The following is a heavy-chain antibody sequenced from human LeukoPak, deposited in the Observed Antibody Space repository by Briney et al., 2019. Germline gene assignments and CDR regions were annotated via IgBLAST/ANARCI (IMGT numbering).Heavy chain of an antibody. V-gene: IGHV5-51*01. D-gene: IGHD2-2*01. CDR2: IYPGDSDT. CDR3: ARQWGDCSSISCSSAS. Sequence: GESLKISCKGSGYSFTSYWIAWVRQMPGKGLEWMGIIYPGDSDTRYSPSFQGQVTISADKSIRIAYLQWSSLKASDTAMYYCARQWGDCSSISCSSASLGQGTLVTVSS. J-gene: IGHJ5*02. CDR1: GYSFTSYW.